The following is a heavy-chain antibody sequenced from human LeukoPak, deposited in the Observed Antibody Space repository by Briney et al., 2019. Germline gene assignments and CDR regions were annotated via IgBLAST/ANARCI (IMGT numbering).Heavy chain of an antibody. D-gene: IGHD5-12*01. CDR3: AKGLIGGNIVATIPEC. Sequence: GGSLRLSCVASGFTFSIYPMSWVRQAPGKGLEWVSGISGSGGSTDYADSVKGRFAISRDNAKNTLYLQMNSLRVEDTAVYYCAKGLIGGNIVATIPECWGQGTLVTVSS. V-gene: IGHV3-23*01. CDR1: GFTFSIYP. CDR2: ISGSGGST. J-gene: IGHJ4*02.